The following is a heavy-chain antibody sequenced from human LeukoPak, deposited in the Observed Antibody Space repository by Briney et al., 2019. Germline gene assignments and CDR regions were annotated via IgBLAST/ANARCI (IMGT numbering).Heavy chain of an antibody. Sequence: GGPLRLSCAASGFTFSSYWMSWVRQAPGKGLEWVANIRQDGSEKYYVDSVKGRFTISRDNAKNSLYLQMNSLRAEDTAVYYCARDPHGGNWFDPWGQGTLVTVSS. V-gene: IGHV3-7*03. D-gene: IGHD4-23*01. CDR2: IRQDGSEK. J-gene: IGHJ5*02. CDR3: ARDPHGGNWFDP. CDR1: GFTFSSYW.